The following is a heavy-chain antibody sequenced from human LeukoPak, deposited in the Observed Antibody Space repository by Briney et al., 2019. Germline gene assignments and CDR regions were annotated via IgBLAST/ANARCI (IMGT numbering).Heavy chain of an antibody. J-gene: IGHJ4*02. D-gene: IGHD3-22*01. CDR1: GGSISSSNW. CDR3: ARACSYDSSGYYFDY. CDR2: IYHSGST. Sequence: PSGTLSLTCAVSGGSISSSNWWSWVRQPPGKGLEWIGEIYHSGSTNYNPSLKSRVTISVGKSKNQFSLKLSSVTAADTAVYYCARACSYDSSGYYFDYWGQGTLVTVSS. V-gene: IGHV4-4*02.